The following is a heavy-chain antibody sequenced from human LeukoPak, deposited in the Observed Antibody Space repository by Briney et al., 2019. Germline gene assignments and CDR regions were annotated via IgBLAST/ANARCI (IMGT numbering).Heavy chain of an antibody. CDR3: ARGRRYYYDSSGYFF. J-gene: IGHJ4*02. Sequence: SETLSLTCAVYGGSFSGYYWSWIRQPPGKGLEWIGEINHSGSTNYNPSLKSRVTISVDTSKNQFSLKLSSVTAADTAVYYCARGRRYYYDSSGYFFRGQGTLVTVSS. D-gene: IGHD3-22*01. V-gene: IGHV4-34*01. CDR2: INHSGST. CDR1: GGSFSGYY.